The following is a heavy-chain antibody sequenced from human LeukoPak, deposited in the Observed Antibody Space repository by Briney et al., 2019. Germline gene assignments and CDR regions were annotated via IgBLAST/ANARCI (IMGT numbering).Heavy chain of an antibody. Sequence: GGSLRLSCPASGLTFSTYWMHWVRKPPGKGLGWVSRVNGDGSSTNYADSVKGRFTISRDNAKNTLYLQMNSLRAEDTAVYYCARDGIAAVDFDYWGQGILVTVSS. J-gene: IGHJ4*02. CDR1: GLTFSTYW. CDR2: VNGDGSST. V-gene: IGHV3-74*01. D-gene: IGHD6-13*01. CDR3: ARDGIAAVDFDY.